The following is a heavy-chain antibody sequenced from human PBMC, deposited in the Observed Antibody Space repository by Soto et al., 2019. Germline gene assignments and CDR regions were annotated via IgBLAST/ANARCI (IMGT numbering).Heavy chain of an antibody. CDR3: ARRVTVTTSGNYYGMDV. CDR1: GGSISSSSYY. D-gene: IGHD4-17*01. Sequence: SETLSLTCTVSGGSISSSSYYWGWVRQPPGKGLEWIGSIYYSGSTYYNPSLKSRVTISVDTSKNQFSLKLSSVTAADTAVYYCARRVTVTTSGNYYGMDVWGQGTTVTVSS. J-gene: IGHJ6*02. CDR2: IYYSGST. V-gene: IGHV4-39*01.